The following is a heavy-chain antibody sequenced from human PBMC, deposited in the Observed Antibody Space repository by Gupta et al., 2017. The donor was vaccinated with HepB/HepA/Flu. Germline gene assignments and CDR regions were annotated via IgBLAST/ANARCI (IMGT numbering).Heavy chain of an antibody. Sequence: QVQLQQWGAGLLKPSETLSLTCAVYGGSFSGYYWSWIRQPPGKGLEWIGEINHSGSTNYNPSLKSRVTISVDTSKNQFSLKLSSVTAADTAVYYCARGRGVVVPAAIIRFDPWGQGTLVTVSS. CDR2: INHSGST. D-gene: IGHD2-2*01. CDR1: GGSFSGYY. V-gene: IGHV4-34*01. CDR3: ARGRGVVVPAAIIRFDP. J-gene: IGHJ5*02.